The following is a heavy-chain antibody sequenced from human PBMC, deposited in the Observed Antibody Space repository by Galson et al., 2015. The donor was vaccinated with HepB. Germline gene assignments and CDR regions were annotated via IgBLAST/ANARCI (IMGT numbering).Heavy chain of an antibody. V-gene: IGHV1-46*01. D-gene: IGHD3-22*01. J-gene: IGHJ4*02. Sequence: SVKVSCKASGYTFTSYYMHWVRQAPGQGLEWMGIINPSGGSTSYAQKFQGRVTMTRDTSTSTVYMELSSLRSEDTAVYYCARYPIITMIEGGGFDYWGQGTLVTVSS. CDR2: INPSGGST. CDR3: ARYPIITMIEGGGFDY. CDR1: GYTFTSYY.